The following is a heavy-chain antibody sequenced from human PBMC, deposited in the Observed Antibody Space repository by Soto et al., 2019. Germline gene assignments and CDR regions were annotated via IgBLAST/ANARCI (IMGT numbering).Heavy chain of an antibody. CDR3: AKGYYGSGSYDY. V-gene: IGHV3-23*01. Sequence: GGSLRLSCAASGFTFSNYAMTWVRQAPGKGLDWVSGIRGSGGNTYYADSVKGRFTISRDNSKNTLYLQMNSLRAEDTAVYYCAKGYYGSGSYDYWGQGTLVTVSS. J-gene: IGHJ4*02. CDR1: GFTFSNYA. CDR2: IRGSGGNT. D-gene: IGHD3-10*01.